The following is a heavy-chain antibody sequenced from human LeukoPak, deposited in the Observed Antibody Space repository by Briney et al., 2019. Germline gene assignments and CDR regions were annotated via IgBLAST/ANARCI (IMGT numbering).Heavy chain of an antibody. D-gene: IGHD4-17*01. CDR3: ARCMSELDYGDYAYYYHMDV. V-gene: IGHV4-61*09. CDR1: GDSLASGSRY. CDR2: FYSSTRT. Sequence: PSETLSLTCTVSGDSLASGSRYWSWIRQPAGKGLEWIGHFYSSTRTTYNPSLESRVTISGDTAKNQFSLKLDSVTAADTAVYFCARCMSELDYGDYAYYYHMDVWGKGTTVTVSS. J-gene: IGHJ6*04.